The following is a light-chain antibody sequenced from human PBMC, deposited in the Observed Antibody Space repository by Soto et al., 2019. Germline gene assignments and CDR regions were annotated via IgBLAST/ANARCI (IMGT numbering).Light chain of an antibody. CDR1: SSDVGGYNY. V-gene: IGLV2-8*01. J-gene: IGLJ2*01. Sequence: QSALTQPPSASGSPGQSVTISCTGPSSDVGGYNYVSWYQQHPGKAPKLMISEVSKRPSGVPDRFSGAKSGNTASLTVSGLQAEDEADYYCSSFAGNNNLVFGGGTKLTVL. CDR3: SSFAGNNNLV. CDR2: EVS.